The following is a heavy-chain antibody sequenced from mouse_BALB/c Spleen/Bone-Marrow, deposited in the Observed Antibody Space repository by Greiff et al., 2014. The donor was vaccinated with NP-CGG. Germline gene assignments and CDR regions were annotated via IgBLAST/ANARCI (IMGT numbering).Heavy chain of an antibody. D-gene: IGHD1-2*01. V-gene: IGHV5-17*02. J-gene: IGHJ4*01. Sequence: EVKLVESGGGLVQPGGSRKLSCAASGFTFSSFGMHWVRQAPEKGLEWVAYISGGSSIIYYADTVKGRFTISRDNPKNTLFLQMTSLRSEDTATYYCARKDYFGYAAMDYWGQGTSVTVSS. CDR2: ISGGSSII. CDR1: GFTFSSFG. CDR3: ARKDYFGYAAMDY.